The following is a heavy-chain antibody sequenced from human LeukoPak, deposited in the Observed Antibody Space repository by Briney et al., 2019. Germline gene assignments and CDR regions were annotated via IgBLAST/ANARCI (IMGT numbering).Heavy chain of an antibody. V-gene: IGHV1-58*01. D-gene: IGHD3-22*01. J-gene: IGHJ3*01. CDR2: IVVGSGNT. CDR3: AAEAAYYYDSRDAFDV. Sequence: GTSVKVSCKASGFTFTSSAVQWVRQARGQRLEWIGWIVVGSGNTNYAQRFQERVTITRDMSTSLVYMELSSLRSVDTAVYYCAAEAAYYYDSRDAFDVWGQGTMVTVSS. CDR1: GFTFTSSA.